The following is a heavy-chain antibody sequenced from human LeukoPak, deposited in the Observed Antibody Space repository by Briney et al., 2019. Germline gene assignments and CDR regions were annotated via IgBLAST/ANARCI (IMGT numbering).Heavy chain of an antibody. J-gene: IGHJ4*02. CDR3: ARAIAVAGPYYFDY. Sequence: GGSLRLSCAASGFTFSDYTMNWVRQAPGKGLEWVSSIGSVTTYIYYADSLKGRFTISRDNAKNSLYLQMDSLRAEDTAIYFCARAIAVAGPYYFDYWGQGTLVTVSS. CDR2: IGSVTTYI. CDR1: GFTFSDYT. D-gene: IGHD6-19*01. V-gene: IGHV3-21*01.